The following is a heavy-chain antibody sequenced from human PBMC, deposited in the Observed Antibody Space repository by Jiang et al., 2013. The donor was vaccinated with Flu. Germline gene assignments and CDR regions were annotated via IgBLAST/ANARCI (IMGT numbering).Heavy chain of an antibody. V-gene: IGHV4-39*01. CDR3: ARHKEDDFWSGYYPYNWFDP. J-gene: IGHJ5*02. D-gene: IGHD3-3*01. Sequence: LLKPSETLSLTCTVSGGSISSSSYYWGWIRQPPGKGLEWIGSIYYSGSTYYNPSLKSRVTISVDTSKNQFSLKLSSVTAADTAVYYCARHKEDDFWSGYYPYNWFDPWGQGTLVTVSS. CDR2: IYYSGST. CDR1: GGSISSSSYY.